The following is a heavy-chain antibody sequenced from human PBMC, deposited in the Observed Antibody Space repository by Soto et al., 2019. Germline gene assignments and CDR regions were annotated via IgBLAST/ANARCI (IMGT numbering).Heavy chain of an antibody. V-gene: IGHV3-30*18. CDR2: ISYDGSNK. J-gene: IGHJ3*02. CDR1: GFTFSSYG. Sequence: QVQMVESGGGVVQPGRSLRLSCAASGFTFSSYGMHWVRQAPGKGLEWVAVISYDGSNKYYADSVKGRFTISRDNSKNTLYLQMNSLRAEDTAVYYCAKDYRSDAFDIWGQGTMVTVSS. CDR3: AKDYRSDAFDI.